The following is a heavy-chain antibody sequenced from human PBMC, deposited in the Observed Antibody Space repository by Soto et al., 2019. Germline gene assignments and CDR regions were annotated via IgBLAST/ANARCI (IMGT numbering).Heavy chain of an antibody. Sequence: PGGSLRLSCAASGFTFSNAWMSWVRQAPGKGLEWVGRIKSKTDGGTTDYAAPVKGRFTISRDDSKNTLYLQMNSLKTEDTAVYYCTTDPIAVAGTGSWFDPWGQGALVTVSS. D-gene: IGHD6-19*01. J-gene: IGHJ5*02. V-gene: IGHV3-15*01. CDR3: TTDPIAVAGTGSWFDP. CDR2: IKSKTDGGTT. CDR1: GFTFSNAW.